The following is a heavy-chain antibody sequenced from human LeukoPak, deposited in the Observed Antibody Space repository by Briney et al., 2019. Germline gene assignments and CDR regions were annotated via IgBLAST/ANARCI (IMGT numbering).Heavy chain of an antibody. CDR2: INPSGGST. CDR1: GYTFTSYY. Sequence: ASVKVSCKASGYTFTSYYMHWVRQAPGQGLEWMGIINPSGGSTSYAQKFQGRVTMTRDTSTSTVYMELSSLRSEDTAVYYCVRDLIAAAAGAVLYYFDYWGQGTLVTVSS. J-gene: IGHJ4*02. V-gene: IGHV1-46*01. D-gene: IGHD6-13*01. CDR3: VRDLIAAAAGAVLYYFDY.